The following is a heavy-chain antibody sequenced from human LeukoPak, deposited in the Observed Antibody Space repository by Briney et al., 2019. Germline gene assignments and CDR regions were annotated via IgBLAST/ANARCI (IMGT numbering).Heavy chain of an antibody. V-gene: IGHV3-53*01. CDR3: ARSSRATLRHFDWFLDY. J-gene: IGHJ4*02. CDR1: GFTVSSNY. CDR2: IYSGGST. Sequence: PGGSLRLSCAASGFTVSSNYMSWVRQAPGKGLEWVSVIYSGGSTYYADSVKGRITISRDNSKNTVYLQMNSLRAEDTAVYYCARSSRATLRHFDWFLDYWGQGTLVTVSS. D-gene: IGHD3-9*01.